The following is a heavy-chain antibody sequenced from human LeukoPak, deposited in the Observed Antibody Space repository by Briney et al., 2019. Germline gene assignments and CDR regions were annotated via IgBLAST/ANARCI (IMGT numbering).Heavy chain of an antibody. D-gene: IGHD1-26*01. J-gene: IGHJ5*02. CDR1: GFTLSDSA. V-gene: IGHV3-73*01. CDR3: TRDHGTYNWLDP. CDR2: IDRPAKSYAT. Sequence: GGSLRLSCAASGFTLSDSAIHWVRQASGKGLEWVGLIDRPAKSYATAYGASVGGRFTISRDDSKNTAYLQMDSLETEDTALYYCTRDHGTYNWLDPWGQGTLVTVSS.